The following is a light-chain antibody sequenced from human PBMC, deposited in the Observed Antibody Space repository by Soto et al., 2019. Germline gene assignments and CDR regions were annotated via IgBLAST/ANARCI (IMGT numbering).Light chain of an antibody. CDR3: QQYNIWPPIT. CDR1: QSISSN. J-gene: IGKJ5*01. V-gene: IGKV3D-15*01. Sequence: EIVLTMSPATLSVSPGESAILSCRASQSISSNLAWYQQTPGQAPRRLIYGASTRATGIPARCSGSGSGTEFTLTISRVQSEDFAVYYCQQYNIWPPITVGQGTRLEIK. CDR2: GAS.